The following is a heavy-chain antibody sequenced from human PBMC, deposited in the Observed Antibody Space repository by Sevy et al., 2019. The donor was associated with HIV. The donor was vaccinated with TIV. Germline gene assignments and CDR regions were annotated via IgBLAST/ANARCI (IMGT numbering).Heavy chain of an antibody. D-gene: IGHD3-16*01. Sequence: SGPTLVNPTQTLTLTCAFSGFSLTTSGVAVGWFRQPPGKALEWLALVYWDDDEQYNPSLRSRLTITKDTSKNQVVLKMTNMNPVDTGTYFCAHRITGFRSFDYLGQGTLVTVSS. CDR2: VYWDDDE. V-gene: IGHV2-5*02. J-gene: IGHJ4*02. CDR3: AHRITGFRSFDY. CDR1: GFSLTTSGVA.